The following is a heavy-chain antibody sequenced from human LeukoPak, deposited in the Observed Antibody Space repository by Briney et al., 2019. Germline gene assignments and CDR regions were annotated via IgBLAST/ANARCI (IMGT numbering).Heavy chain of an antibody. Sequence: PGGSLRLSCAASGFTVSSNYMSWVRQAPGKGLEWVSVIYSGGSTYYADSVKGRFTISRDNSKNTLYLQMNSLRAEDTAVYYCARDPLAVAGTSYWGQGTLVTVPS. CDR3: ARDPLAVAGTSY. CDR2: IYSGGST. D-gene: IGHD6-19*01. J-gene: IGHJ4*02. V-gene: IGHV3-53*01. CDR1: GFTVSSNY.